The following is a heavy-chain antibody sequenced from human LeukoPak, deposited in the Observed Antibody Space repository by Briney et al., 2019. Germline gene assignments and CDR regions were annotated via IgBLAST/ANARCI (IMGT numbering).Heavy chain of an antibody. Sequence: GSLRLSRAASGLALSSYAMGWGRQAPGKGLEGVSTISVSSNTFYADSVKGRFTISRDNSRNTVYLQMTSLRADDTAVYYCADYGVSGVRNNFYWGQGTLVTASS. CDR3: ADYGVSGVRNNFY. J-gene: IGHJ4*02. CDR1: GLALSSYA. D-gene: IGHD3-3*01. V-gene: IGHV3-23*01. CDR2: ISVSSNT.